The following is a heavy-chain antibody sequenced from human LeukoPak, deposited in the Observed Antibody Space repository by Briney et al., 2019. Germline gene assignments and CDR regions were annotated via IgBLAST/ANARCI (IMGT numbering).Heavy chain of an antibody. J-gene: IGHJ6*02. D-gene: IGHD2-21*02. CDR2: INHSGST. CDR1: GGSFSGYY. Sequence: PSETLSLTCAVYGGSFSGYYWSWIRQPPGKGLEWIGEINHSGSTNYNPSLKSRVTISVDTSKNQFSLKLSSVTAADTAVYYCARARSGKVVTADYYYYGMDVWGQGTTVTVSS. V-gene: IGHV4-34*01. CDR3: ARARSGKVVTADYYYYGMDV.